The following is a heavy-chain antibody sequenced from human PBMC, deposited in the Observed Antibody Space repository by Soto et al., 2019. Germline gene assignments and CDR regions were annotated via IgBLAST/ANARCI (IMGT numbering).Heavy chain of an antibody. CDR1: GYSFTSYW. J-gene: IGHJ3*02. D-gene: IGHD5-12*01. CDR3: ARRARDGYNSHAFDI. Sequence: PGESLKISCKGSGYSFTSYWIGWVLQMPGKGLEWMGIIYPGDSDTRYSPSFQGQVTISADKSISTAYLQWSSLKASDTAMYYCARRARDGYNSHAFDIWGQGTMVTVSS. CDR2: IYPGDSDT. V-gene: IGHV5-51*01.